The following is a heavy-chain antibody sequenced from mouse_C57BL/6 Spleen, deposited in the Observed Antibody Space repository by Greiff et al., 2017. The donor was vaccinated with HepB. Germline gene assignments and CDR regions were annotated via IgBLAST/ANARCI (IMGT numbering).Heavy chain of an antibody. J-gene: IGHJ1*03. CDR2: IYWDDDK. D-gene: IGHD2-4*01. Sequence: QVTLKESGPGILQSSQTLSLTCSFSGFSLSTSGMGVSWIRQPSGKGLEWLAHIYWDDDKRYNPSLKSRLTISKDTSRNQVFLKITSVDTADTATYYCARRGDDDGGYFDVWGTGTTVTVSS. CDR1: GFSLSTSGMG. V-gene: IGHV8-12*01. CDR3: ARRGDDDGGYFDV.